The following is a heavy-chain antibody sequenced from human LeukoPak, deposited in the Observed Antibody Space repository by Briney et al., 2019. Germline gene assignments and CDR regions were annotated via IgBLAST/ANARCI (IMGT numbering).Heavy chain of an antibody. CDR2: IKQDGSEN. Sequence: GGSLRLSCVASGFAFSSYWMSWVRQAPGEGLEWVANIKQDGSENYFMDTVKGRFTISRDNARNSLYLQMNSLRVEDTAVYYCARRRYGEGFDIWGQGTMDTVSS. J-gene: IGHJ3*02. D-gene: IGHD4-17*01. V-gene: IGHV3-7*01. CDR1: GFAFSSYW. CDR3: ARRRYGEGFDI.